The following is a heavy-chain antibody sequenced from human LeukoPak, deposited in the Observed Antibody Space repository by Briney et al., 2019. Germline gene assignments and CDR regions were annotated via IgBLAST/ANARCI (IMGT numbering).Heavy chain of an antibody. J-gene: IGHJ4*02. CDR2: IYSGGST. CDR3: ARGPRGNS. CDR1: GFSFSSCA. V-gene: IGHV3-66*01. Sequence: PGGSLRLSCAASGFSFSSCAMSWVRQAPGKGLEWVSVIYSGGSTYYADSVKGRCTISRDNSENTLYLQMNSLRAEDTAVYYCARGPRGNSWGQGTLVTVSS. D-gene: IGHD5-24*01.